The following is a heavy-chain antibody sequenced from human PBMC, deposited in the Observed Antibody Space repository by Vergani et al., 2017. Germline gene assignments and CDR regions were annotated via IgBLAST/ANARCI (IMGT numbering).Heavy chain of an antibody. V-gene: IGHV3-30*18. CDR1: GLMLNNYG. D-gene: IGHD3-22*01. CDR2: ISSDGSNK. J-gene: IGHJ4*02. Sequence: QVQLVESGGGVVQPGRSLRLSCETSGLMLNNYGLHWVRPAPGKGLEWVAVISSDGSNKHYADSVKGRFTLSRDNSQNTLYLQMDSLTAEDTAIYFCVNGYYYDQSDLASFDYWGQGTLVTVSS. CDR3: VNGYYYDQSDLASFDY.